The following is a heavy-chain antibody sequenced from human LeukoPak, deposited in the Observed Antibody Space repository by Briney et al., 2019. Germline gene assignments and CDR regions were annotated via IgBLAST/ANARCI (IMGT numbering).Heavy chain of an antibody. CDR1: GFTFSSYA. V-gene: IGHV3-23*01. Sequence: GGSLRLSCAASGFTFSSYAMSWVRQAPGKGLEWVSTISGSGDTTYSADSVKGRFTISRDNSKNTLYLQMSSLRAEDTAIYYCAKFSFGARCFDYWGQGTLVTVSS. J-gene: IGHJ4*02. CDR3: AKFSFGARCFDY. CDR2: ISGSGDTT. D-gene: IGHD3-10*01.